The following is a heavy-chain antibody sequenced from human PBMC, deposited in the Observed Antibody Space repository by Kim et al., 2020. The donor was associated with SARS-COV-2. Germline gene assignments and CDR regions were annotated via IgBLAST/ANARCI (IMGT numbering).Heavy chain of an antibody. CDR3: ARSDTEMATIGMSFDY. D-gene: IGHD5-12*01. Sequence: SETLSLTCTVSGGSISSSSYYWGWIRQPPGKGLEWIGSIYYSGSTYYNPSLKSRVTISVDTSKNQFSLKLSSVTAADTAVYYCARSDTEMATIGMSFDYWGQGTLVTVSS. CDR1: GGSISSSSYY. CDR2: IYYSGST. V-gene: IGHV4-39*01. J-gene: IGHJ4*02.